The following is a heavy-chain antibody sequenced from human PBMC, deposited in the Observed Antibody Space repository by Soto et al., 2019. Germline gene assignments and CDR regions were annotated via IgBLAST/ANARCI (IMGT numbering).Heavy chain of an antibody. D-gene: IGHD5-12*01. CDR2: IYPSGMT. CDR1: GDSISSGSYN. CDR3: ARLPSAIMAPVTGIF. J-gene: IGHJ4*02. V-gene: IGHV4-39*01. Sequence: PSETLSLSCTVSGDSISSGSYNWGWVRQPPGKGLEWIGSIYPSGMTHYNPSFNSRVTLSVDTSKSQFSLRLYSVTAADTADYYCARLPSAIMAPVTGIFWGRGTLGTVSS.